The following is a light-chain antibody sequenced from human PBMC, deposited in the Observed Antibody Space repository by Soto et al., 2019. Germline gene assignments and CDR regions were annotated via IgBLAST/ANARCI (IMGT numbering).Light chain of an antibody. CDR3: QSYDSSLSDV. CDR1: SSNIGAGYD. Sequence: QTVVTQPPSVSGAPGQRVTISCTGSSSNIGAGYDVHWYQHLPGTAPKLLIYGNSNRPSGVPDRFSGSKSGTSASLAITGLQAEDEADYYCQSYDSSLSDVFGTGTKVTVL. CDR2: GNS. V-gene: IGLV1-40*01. J-gene: IGLJ1*01.